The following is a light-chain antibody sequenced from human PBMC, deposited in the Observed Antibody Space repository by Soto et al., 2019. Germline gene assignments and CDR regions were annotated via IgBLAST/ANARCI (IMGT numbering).Light chain of an antibody. Sequence: QSALTQPASVSGSPGQSITISCTGTSNDVGSYNLVSWYQQHPGKAPKLMIYEGSERPSGVSNRFSGSKSGNTASLTISGLQAEDEADYYCCSYAGSSTFVVFGGGTKLTVL. CDR2: EGS. CDR1: SNDVGSYNL. V-gene: IGLV2-23*01. J-gene: IGLJ2*01. CDR3: CSYAGSSTFVV.